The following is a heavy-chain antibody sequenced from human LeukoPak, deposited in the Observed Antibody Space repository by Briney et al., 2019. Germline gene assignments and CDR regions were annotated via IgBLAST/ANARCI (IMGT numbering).Heavy chain of an antibody. CDR1: GYSISSGYY. J-gene: IGHJ1*01. CDR2: IYHSGST. Sequence: SETLSLTCTVSGYSISSGYYWGWIRQPPGKGLEWIGSIYHSGSTHYNPSLKSRVTISVDTSKNQFSLKLSSVTAADTAVYYCARDGSTSRAAEYFQHWGQGTLVTVSS. CDR3: ARDGSTSRAAEYFQH. V-gene: IGHV4-38-2*02. D-gene: IGHD2-2*01.